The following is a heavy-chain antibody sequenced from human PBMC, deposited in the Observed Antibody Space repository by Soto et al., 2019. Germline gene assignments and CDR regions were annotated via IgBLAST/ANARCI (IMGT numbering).Heavy chain of an antibody. CDR3: ARGAGIPVAGTYYYYGMDV. Sequence: ASVKVSCKASGYTFTGYYMHWVRQAPGQGLEWMGWINPNSGGTNYAQKFQGRVTMTRDTSISTAYMELSRLRSDDTAVYYCARGAGIPVAGTYYYYGMDVWGQGTTVTVSS. D-gene: IGHD6-19*01. J-gene: IGHJ6*02. V-gene: IGHV1-2*02. CDR2: INPNSGGT. CDR1: GYTFTGYY.